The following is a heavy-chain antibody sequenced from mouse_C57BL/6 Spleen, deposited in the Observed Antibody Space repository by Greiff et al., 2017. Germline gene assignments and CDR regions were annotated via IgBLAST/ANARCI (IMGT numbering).Heavy chain of an antibody. J-gene: IGHJ4*01. V-gene: IGHV1-7*01. CDR2: INPSSGYT. D-gene: IGHD2-1*01. CDR3: ARFPIYYGNYGYAMDY. CDR1: GYTFTSYW. Sequence: VQLQQSGAELAKPGASVKLSCKASGYTFTSYWMHWVQQRPGQGLEWIGYINPSSGYTKSNQKFKDKATLTADKSSSTAYMQLSSLTYEDSAVYYCARFPIYYGNYGYAMDYWGQGTSVTVSA.